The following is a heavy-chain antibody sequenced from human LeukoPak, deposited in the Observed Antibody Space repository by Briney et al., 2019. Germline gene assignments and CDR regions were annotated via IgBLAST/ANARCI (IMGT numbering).Heavy chain of an antibody. CDR3: AEDRLHWLQGTGADH. CDR2: INPDSDVT. D-gene: IGHD5-24*01. J-gene: IGHJ4*02. V-gene: IGHV1-2*02. CDR1: GYTFTDYY. Sequence: ASVKVSCKASGYTFTDYYIHWVRLAPGQGLEWMGRINPDSDVTNYAQKFQGRVTMTRDTSTSTAYMELTRLRYDDTALYYCAEDRLHWLQGTGADHWGQGTLVTVSS.